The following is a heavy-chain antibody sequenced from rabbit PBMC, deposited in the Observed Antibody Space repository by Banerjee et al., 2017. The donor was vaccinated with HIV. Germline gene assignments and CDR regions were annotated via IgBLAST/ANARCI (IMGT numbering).Heavy chain of an antibody. CDR3: ARSRAGSNTYYIYNL. CDR2: IDAGSSGST. J-gene: IGHJ4*01. V-gene: IGHV1S40*01. CDR1: GIDFSNYYY. Sequence: QSLEESGGDLVKPGGTLTLTCTASGIDFSNYYYMCWVRQAPGKGLEWVACIDAGSSGSTYYANWAKGRFTISKTSSTTVTLQMTSLTAADTATYFCARSRAGSNTYYIYNLWGPGTLVTVS. D-gene: IGHD4-2*01.